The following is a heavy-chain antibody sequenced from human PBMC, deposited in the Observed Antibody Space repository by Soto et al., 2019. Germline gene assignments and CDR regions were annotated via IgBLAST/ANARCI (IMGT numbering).Heavy chain of an antibody. D-gene: IGHD2-2*01. Sequence: SETLSLTCTVSGGSVSSGSYYWSWIRQPPGKGLEWIGYIYYSGSTNYNPSFKSRVTISVDTSKNQFSLKLSSVTAADTAVYYCARLGAHYQALDPWGQGTLVTGSS. CDR2: IYYSGST. V-gene: IGHV4-61*01. J-gene: IGHJ5*02. CDR1: GGSVSSGSYY. CDR3: ARLGAHYQALDP.